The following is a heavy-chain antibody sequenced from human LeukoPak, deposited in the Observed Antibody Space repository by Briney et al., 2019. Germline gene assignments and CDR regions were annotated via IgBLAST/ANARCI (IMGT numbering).Heavy chain of an antibody. Sequence: SVKVSCKAPGGTFSSYAISWVRQAPGQGLEWMGRIIPILGIANYAQKFQGRVTITADKSTSTAYMELSSLRSEDTAVYYCARDIPAAYYYYGMDVWGQGTTVTVSS. V-gene: IGHV1-69*04. CDR2: IIPILGIA. D-gene: IGHD2-2*01. CDR1: GGTFSSYA. J-gene: IGHJ6*02. CDR3: ARDIPAAYYYYGMDV.